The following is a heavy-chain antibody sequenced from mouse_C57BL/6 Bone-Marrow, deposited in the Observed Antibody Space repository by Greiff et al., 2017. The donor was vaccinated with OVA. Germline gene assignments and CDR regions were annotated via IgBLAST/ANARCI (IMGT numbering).Heavy chain of an antibody. Sequence: EVQLVESGAGLVKPGGSLKLSCAASGFTFSSYAMSWVRQTPEQRLEWVAYISSGGDYNYYADTVKGRFTFARDNARNTLYLQMSSLESEDTAMYYCTRDGYYSMDDWGQGTSVTVSS. D-gene: IGHD2-3*01. J-gene: IGHJ4*01. CDR1: GFTFSSYA. CDR3: TRDGYYSMDD. V-gene: IGHV5-9-1*02. CDR2: ISSGGDYN.